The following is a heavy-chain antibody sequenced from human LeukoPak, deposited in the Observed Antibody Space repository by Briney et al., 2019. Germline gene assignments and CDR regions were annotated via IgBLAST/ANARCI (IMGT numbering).Heavy chain of an antibody. V-gene: IGHV3-7*03. J-gene: IGHJ4*02. Sequence: PGGSLRLSCAASGFTFSGYWMSWVRQAPGKGLEWVANIKQDGSEKYYVDSVKGRFTISRDNAKNSLYLQMNSLRAEDTAVYYCAREIRPRIWLGGTGYWGQGPLVTVSS. D-gene: IGHD3-10*01. CDR1: GFTFSGYW. CDR3: AREIRPRIWLGGTGY. CDR2: IKQDGSEK.